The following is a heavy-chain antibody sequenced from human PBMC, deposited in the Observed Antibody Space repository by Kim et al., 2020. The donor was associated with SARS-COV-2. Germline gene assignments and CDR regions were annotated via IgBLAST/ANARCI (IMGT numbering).Heavy chain of an antibody. CDR3: AGDRCPNYYGSGGDFDY. CDR1: GGSISSSSYY. D-gene: IGHD3-10*01. Sequence: SETLSLTCTVSGGSISSSSYYWGWIRQPPGKGLEWIGSIYYSGSTYYNPSLKSRVTISVDTSKNQFSLKLSSVTAADTAVYYCAGDRCPNYYGSGGDFDYWGKGTLGSVSS. CDR2: IYYSGST. V-gene: IGHV4-39*07. J-gene: IGHJ4*02.